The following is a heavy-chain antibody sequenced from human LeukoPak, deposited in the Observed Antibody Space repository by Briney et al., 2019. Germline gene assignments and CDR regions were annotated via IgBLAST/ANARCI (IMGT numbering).Heavy chain of an antibody. CDR1: GNTFSSYA. J-gene: IGHJ4*02. CDR2: INTNTGNP. Sequence: ASVKVSCKASGNTFSSYAMNWVRQAPGQGLEWMGWINTNTGNPTYAQGFTGRFVFSLDTSVSTAYLQISSLKAEDTAVYYCARSFNGYDSETDFDYWGQGTLVTVSS. CDR3: ARSFNGYDSETDFDY. V-gene: IGHV7-4-1*02. D-gene: IGHD5-12*01.